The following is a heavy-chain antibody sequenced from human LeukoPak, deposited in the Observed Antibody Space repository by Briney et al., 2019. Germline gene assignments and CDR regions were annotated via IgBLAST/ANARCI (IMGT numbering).Heavy chain of an antibody. V-gene: IGHV1-2*02. CDR3: ARGRGAVAGTYYFDY. D-gene: IGHD6-19*01. J-gene: IGHJ4*02. Sequence: GASVRVSCTASGYTFTGYLMHWVRQAPGQGLEWMGWINPNSGGTNYAQKFQGRVTMTRDTSISTAYMELSSLRSDDTAVYYCARGRGAVAGTYYFDYWGQGTLVTVSS. CDR1: GYTFTGYL. CDR2: INPNSGGT.